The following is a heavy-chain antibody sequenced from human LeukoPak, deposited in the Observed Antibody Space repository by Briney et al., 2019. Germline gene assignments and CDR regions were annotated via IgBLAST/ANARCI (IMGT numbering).Heavy chain of an antibody. V-gene: IGHV1-2*02. Sequence: ASVKVSCKASGYTFTDYYMHWVRQAPGQGLEWMGWINPSSGGTNYAQKFQGRVTMTRDTSISTAYMDLNRLRSDDTAVYYCARAAALAGIGWGDFDYWGQGTLVTVSS. D-gene: IGHD6-19*01. CDR1: GYTFTDYY. J-gene: IGHJ4*02. CDR3: ARAAALAGIGWGDFDY. CDR2: INPSSGGT.